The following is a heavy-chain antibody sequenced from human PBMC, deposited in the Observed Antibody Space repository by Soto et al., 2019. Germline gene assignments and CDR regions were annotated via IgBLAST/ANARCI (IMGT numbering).Heavy chain of an antibody. CDR2: IYYSGGT. CDR3: ARLAGAGYYYYFYGMDV. V-gene: IGHV4-39*01. CDR1: GGSISTSSYY. D-gene: IGHD6-19*01. Sequence: PSETLALSCTVSGGSISTSSYYGGCIRQPPGKGLEEIVRIYYSGGTYYNPSLKIRVTISVDTSKNQFSLKMSSVISADMPVYYCARLAGAGYYYYFYGMDVWGQGTTVTVSS. J-gene: IGHJ6*02.